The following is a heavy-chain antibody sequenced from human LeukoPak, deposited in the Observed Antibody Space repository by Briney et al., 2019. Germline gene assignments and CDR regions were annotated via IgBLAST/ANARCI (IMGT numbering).Heavy chain of an antibody. V-gene: IGHV4-4*07. CDR1: GGSISSYY. Sequence: PSETLSLTCTVSGGSISSYYWSWIRQPAGKGLEWIGRIYTSGSTNYNPSLKSRVTMPVDTSKNQFSLKLSSVTAADTAVYYCACESLTQLASRWGQGTLVTVSS. CDR2: IYTSGST. D-gene: IGHD6-13*01. J-gene: IGHJ4*02. CDR3: ACESLTQLASR.